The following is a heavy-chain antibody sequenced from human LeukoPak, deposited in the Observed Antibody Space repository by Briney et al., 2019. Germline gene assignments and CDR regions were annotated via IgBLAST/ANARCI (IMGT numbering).Heavy chain of an antibody. CDR2: ISWNSGSI. D-gene: IGHD6-19*01. CDR3: AKGKQDSSGWYYFDY. J-gene: IGHJ4*02. CDR1: GFTFDDYA. V-gene: IGHV3-9*03. Sequence: AGGSLRLSCAASGFTFDDYAMHWVRQAPGKGLEWVSGISWNSGSIGYADSVKGRFTISRDNAKNSLYLQMNSLRAEDMALYYCAKGKQDSSGWYYFDYWGQGTLVTVSS.